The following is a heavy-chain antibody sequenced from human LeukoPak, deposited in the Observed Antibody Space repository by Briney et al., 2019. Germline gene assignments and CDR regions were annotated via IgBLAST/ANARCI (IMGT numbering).Heavy chain of an antibody. CDR3: AKDLLGYSGYDSGGYFDY. CDR2: IYSAGST. V-gene: IGHV3-66*02. J-gene: IGHJ4*02. D-gene: IGHD5-12*01. CDR1: GFTVSTNY. Sequence: GGSLRLSCAASGFTVSTNYMSWVRQAPGKGLEWVSLIYSAGSTYYADSVKGRFTISRDNSKNTLYLQMNSLRAEDTAVYYCAKDLLGYSGYDSGGYFDYWGQGTLVTVSS.